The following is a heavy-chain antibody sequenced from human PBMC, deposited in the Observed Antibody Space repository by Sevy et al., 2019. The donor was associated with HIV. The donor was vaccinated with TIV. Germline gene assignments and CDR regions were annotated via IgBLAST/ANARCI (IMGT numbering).Heavy chain of an antibody. Sequence: GGTLRLSCAASGFTFSNYGMHWVRQAPGKGLEWVAVIWNDGSNKYYADPVKGRITISRDNSKNTLYLQMNSLRVEDTAVYFCARGGDFNDRSAKRDFDYWGQRTLVTVSS. V-gene: IGHV3-33*01. CDR2: IWNDGSNK. D-gene: IGHD3-22*01. CDR1: GFTFSNYG. J-gene: IGHJ4*02. CDR3: ARGGDFNDRSAKRDFDY.